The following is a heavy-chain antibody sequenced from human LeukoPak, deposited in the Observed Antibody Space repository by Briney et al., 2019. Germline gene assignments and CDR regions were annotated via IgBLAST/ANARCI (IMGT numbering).Heavy chain of an antibody. V-gene: IGHV4-38-2*01. Sequence: NPSETLSLTCAVSGYSISSGYYWGWIRPPPGRGLEWIGIIYHSGSTYYNPSLKSRVTISVDTSKNQFSLKLSSVTAADTAVYYCARWLQLIGYDYWGQGTLVTVSS. CDR3: ARWLQLIGYDY. CDR2: IYHSGST. CDR1: GYSISSGYY. J-gene: IGHJ4*02. D-gene: IGHD5-24*01.